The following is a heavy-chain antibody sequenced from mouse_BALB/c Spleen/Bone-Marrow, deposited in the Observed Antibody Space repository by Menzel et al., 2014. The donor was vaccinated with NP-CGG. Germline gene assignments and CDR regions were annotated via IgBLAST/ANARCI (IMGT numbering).Heavy chain of an antibody. Sequence: VQLQQSGAELVKPGASVKLSCTASGFNIKDTYMHWVKQRPEQGLEWIGRIDPANGNTKYDPKFQGKATITADTSSNTAYLQRSSLTSEDTAVYYCASYVYGYYFDYWGQDTTLTVSS. D-gene: IGHD2-2*01. J-gene: IGHJ2*01. CDR2: IDPANGNT. V-gene: IGHV14-3*02. CDR3: ASYVYGYYFDY. CDR1: GFNIKDTY.